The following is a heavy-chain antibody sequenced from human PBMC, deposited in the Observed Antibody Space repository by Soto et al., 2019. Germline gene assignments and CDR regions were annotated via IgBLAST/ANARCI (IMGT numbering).Heavy chain of an antibody. J-gene: IGHJ4*02. D-gene: IGHD6-6*01. Sequence: PGESLTISCKGSGYSFTSYWIAWVRQMPGKGLEWMGIIYPGDSDARYSPSFQGQVTISADRSISTAYLQWSSLKASDTAMYYCARKSSIAAPIEYWGQGTLVTVSS. CDR2: IYPGDSDA. CDR1: GYSFTSYW. V-gene: IGHV5-51*01. CDR3: ARKSSIAAPIEY.